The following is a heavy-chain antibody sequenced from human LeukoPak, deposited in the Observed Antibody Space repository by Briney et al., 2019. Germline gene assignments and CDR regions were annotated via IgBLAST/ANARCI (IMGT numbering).Heavy chain of an antibody. CDR1: GDSVSSNSAA. CDR2: TYYRSKGYN. V-gene: IGHV6-1*01. Sequence: SQTLSLTCAICGDSVSSNSAAWNWIRQSPSRGLEWLGRTYYRSKGYNDYAVSVKSRITINRDTSKNQFSLQLNSVTPEDTAVYSCARGWLRLYGAFDIWGQGTMVTVSS. CDR3: ARGWLRLYGAFDI. D-gene: IGHD5-12*01. J-gene: IGHJ3*02.